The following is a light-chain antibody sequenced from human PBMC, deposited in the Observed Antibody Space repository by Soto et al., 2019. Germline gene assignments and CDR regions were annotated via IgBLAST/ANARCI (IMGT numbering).Light chain of an antibody. CDR1: SSNIGNNY. J-gene: IGLJ3*02. CDR2: NNN. V-gene: IGLV1-47*02. Sequence: QSVVTHPPSASGTPGQRVTISCSGSSSNIGNNYVYWYQQHPGTAPKLLIYNNNQRPSGVPDRFSGSKSGTSAALAISGLRYEDEADYYCAAWDDGLSSWVFGGGTKLTVL. CDR3: AAWDDGLSSWV.